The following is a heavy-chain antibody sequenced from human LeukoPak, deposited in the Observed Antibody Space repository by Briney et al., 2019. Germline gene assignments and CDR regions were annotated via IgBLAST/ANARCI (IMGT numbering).Heavy chain of an antibody. V-gene: IGHV1-69*05. Sequence: SVKVSCKASGGTFSSYAISWVRQAPGQGLEWMGGIIPIFGTANYAQKFQGRVTITTEESTSTAYMELSSLRSEDTAVYYCAREEDSSGWAYDAFDIWGQGTMVTVSS. J-gene: IGHJ3*02. CDR1: GGTFSSYA. D-gene: IGHD6-19*01. CDR3: AREEDSSGWAYDAFDI. CDR2: IIPIFGTA.